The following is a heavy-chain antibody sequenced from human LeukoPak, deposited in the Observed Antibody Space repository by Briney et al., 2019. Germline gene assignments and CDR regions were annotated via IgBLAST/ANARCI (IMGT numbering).Heavy chain of an antibody. V-gene: IGHV1-18*01. J-gene: IGHJ6*02. CDR1: GYTFTIYG. D-gene: IGHD2/OR15-2a*01. CDR2: IYAYNGNT. Sequence: WASVKVSCKASGYTFTIYGISWVRQAPRQGLEWMGWIYAYNGNTNNAQNLQSRVTTTTDTSTSTPYTEQSSPRSDDTTLYYFSRRSDCNCPLHVWGQGTPVTVSS. CDR3: SRRSDCNCPLHV.